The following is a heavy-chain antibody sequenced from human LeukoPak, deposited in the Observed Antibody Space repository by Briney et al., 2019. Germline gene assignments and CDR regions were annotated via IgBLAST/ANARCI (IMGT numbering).Heavy chain of an antibody. CDR1: GFTFSTYW. Sequence: GGSLRLSCAASGFTFSTYWMNWVRQAPAKGLEWVANINQDGSEKFYVDSVRGRFTISRDNAKNSLYLQMNSLRAEDTAVYYCARDTRRDTYYHGMDVWGQGTTVTVSS. CDR3: ARDTRRDTYYHGMDV. CDR2: INQDGSEK. D-gene: IGHD5-18*01. J-gene: IGHJ6*02. V-gene: IGHV3-7*04.